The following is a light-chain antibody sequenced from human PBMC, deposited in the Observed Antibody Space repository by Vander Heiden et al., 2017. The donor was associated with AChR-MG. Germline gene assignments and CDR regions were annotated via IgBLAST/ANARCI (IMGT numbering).Light chain of an antibody. CDR1: SSNIGRNY. V-gene: IGLV1-47*01. J-gene: IGLJ3*02. CDR2: RNN. CDR3: AAWDDSLSGGV. Sequence: QSVLTQPPSASGTPGQRVTISCSGSSSNIGRNYVYWYQQLPGTAPKLLIYRNNQRPSGVPDRFSGSKSGTSASLAISGPRSEDEADYYCAAWDDSLSGGVFGGGTKLTVL.